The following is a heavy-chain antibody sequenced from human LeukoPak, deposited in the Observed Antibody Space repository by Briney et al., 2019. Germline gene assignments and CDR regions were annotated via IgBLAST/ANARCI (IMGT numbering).Heavy chain of an antibody. Sequence: PGGSLRLSCAASGFTFDGYAMHWVRQVPGKGLEWVSGISWNSDTLGYTDSVKGRFTISRDNGKTSVYLQMNSLRSEDTALYYCARGHSGSWSSFDPWGQGTLVTVSS. CDR2: ISWNSDTL. CDR3: ARGHSGSWSSFDP. D-gene: IGHD6-13*01. V-gene: IGHV3-9*01. J-gene: IGHJ5*02. CDR1: GFTFDGYA.